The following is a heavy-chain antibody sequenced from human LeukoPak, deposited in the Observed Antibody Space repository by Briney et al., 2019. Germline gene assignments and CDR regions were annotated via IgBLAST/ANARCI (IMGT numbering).Heavy chain of an antibody. V-gene: IGHV3-74*01. D-gene: IGHD3-9*01. CDR1: GFTFSNYW. J-gene: IGHJ5*01. Sequence: GGSLRLSCAASGFTFSNYWMHRVRQAPGKGLVWVSRIKGDGSHTIYADSVKGRFTISRDNAKNTLYLQMKSLRAEDTAVYYCVRDWDHFDFDSWGLGTLVTVSS. CDR3: VRDWDHFDFDS. CDR2: IKGDGSHT.